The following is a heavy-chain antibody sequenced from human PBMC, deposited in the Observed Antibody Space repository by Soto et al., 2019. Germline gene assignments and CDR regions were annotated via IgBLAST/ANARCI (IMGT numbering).Heavy chain of an antibody. CDR1: GGSISGYY. CDR3: ARHCPYIVAAITWGDYLDF. Sequence: PSETLSLTCTVSGGSISGYYWSWIRQPPGKGLEWIGYIYYSGSTNYNPSLKSRVTISVDTSKNQFSLKLSSVTAADTAVYYCARHCPYIVAAITWGDYLDFRGQRTLVTGSS. CDR2: IYYSGST. V-gene: IGHV4-59*08. J-gene: IGHJ4*02. D-gene: IGHD5-12*01.